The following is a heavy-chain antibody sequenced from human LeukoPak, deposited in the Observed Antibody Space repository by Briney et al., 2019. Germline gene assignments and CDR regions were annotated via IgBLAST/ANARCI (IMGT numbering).Heavy chain of an antibody. V-gene: IGHV3-74*01. CDR1: GLTFSNYW. CDR2: INTDGTGT. CDR3: ARVKSGSYYPIDY. J-gene: IGHJ4*02. D-gene: IGHD1-26*01. Sequence: GGSLRLSCAASGLTFSNYWMHWVRQTPGKGLVWVSRINTDGTGTSYADSVKGRFTISRDGAKNTLYLQMSGLRAEDTAVYYCARVKSGSYYPIDYWGQGTLVTVSS.